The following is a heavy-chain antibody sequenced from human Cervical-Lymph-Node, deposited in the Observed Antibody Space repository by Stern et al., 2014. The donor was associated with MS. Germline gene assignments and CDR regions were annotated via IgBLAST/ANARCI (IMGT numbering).Heavy chain of an antibody. Sequence: VQLVESGTEVKKPGASVKVSCRTSGYTFTSYYIHWVRQAPGQGIEWMGRIGPNNGGTDLAQKFQGRVTMTRDTSFSTAYMELSRLRSDDTAVYYCEREGTDYWGQGTLVTVSS. CDR1: GYTFTSYY. CDR3: EREGTDY. CDR2: IGPNNGGT. V-gene: IGHV1-2*06. D-gene: IGHD3-10*01. J-gene: IGHJ4*01.